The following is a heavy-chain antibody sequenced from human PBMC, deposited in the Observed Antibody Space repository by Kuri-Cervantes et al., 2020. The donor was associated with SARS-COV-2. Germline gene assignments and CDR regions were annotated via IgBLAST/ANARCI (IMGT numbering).Heavy chain of an antibody. V-gene: IGHV3-23*01. D-gene: IGHD2-8*02. CDR3: ARGQYGTDWYDH. Sequence: GESLKISCAASGFTFDNYCMGWVRQAPGKGLQWVSGVSPIGGSTFYLDSVKGRFTISRDNSQQTVYLQMDSLRVEDTAIYYCARGQYGTDWYDHWAQGTLVTVSS. J-gene: IGHJ5*02. CDR2: VSPIGGST. CDR1: GFTFDNYC.